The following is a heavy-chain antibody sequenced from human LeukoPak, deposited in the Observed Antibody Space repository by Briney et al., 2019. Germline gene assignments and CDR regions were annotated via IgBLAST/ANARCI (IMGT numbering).Heavy chain of an antibody. CDR3: ARSLRVRGVPDYMDV. V-gene: IGHV3-21*04. J-gene: IGHJ6*03. D-gene: IGHD3-10*01. CDR1: GFTLSSYS. CDR2: ITSSSSYM. Sequence: PGGSLRLSCTASGFTLSSYSMNWVRQAPGKGLEWVSSITSSSSYMYYGDSVKGRFTISRDNSKNMVYLQMNSLRAEDTAVYYCARSLRVRGVPDYMDVWGKGTTVTVSS.